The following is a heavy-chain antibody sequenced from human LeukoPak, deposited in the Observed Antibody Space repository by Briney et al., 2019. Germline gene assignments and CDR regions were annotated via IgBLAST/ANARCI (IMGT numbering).Heavy chain of an antibody. J-gene: IGHJ4*02. V-gene: IGHV3-74*01. Sequence: GGSLRLSCAASGFTFSSYWMHWVRQAPGKGLVWVSRINSDGSSTSYADSVKGRFTIPRDNAKNTLYLQMNSLRAEDTAVYYCAGEFRIVGATYPAYWGEGTHVTVCS. CDR3: AGEFRIVGATYPAY. CDR1: GFTFSSYW. D-gene: IGHD1-26*01. CDR2: INSDGSST.